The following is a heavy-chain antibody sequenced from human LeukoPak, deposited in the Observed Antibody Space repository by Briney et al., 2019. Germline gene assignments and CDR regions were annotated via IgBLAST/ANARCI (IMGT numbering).Heavy chain of an antibody. Sequence: GGSLRLSCAASGFTFSSYSMNWVRQAPGKGREWVSYISGSSSTIYYADSVKGRFTISRDNAKNSLYQQMNSLRAEDTAVYYCASGRYCSSTSCPFDYWGQGTLVTVSS. D-gene: IGHD2-2*01. CDR3: ASGRYCSSTSCPFDY. J-gene: IGHJ4*02. CDR1: GFTFSSYS. V-gene: IGHV3-48*01. CDR2: ISGSSSTI.